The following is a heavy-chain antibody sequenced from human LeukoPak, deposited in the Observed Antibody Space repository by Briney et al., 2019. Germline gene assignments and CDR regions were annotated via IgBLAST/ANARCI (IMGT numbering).Heavy chain of an antibody. CDR3: ARGGCGYYDILTGYCN. J-gene: IGHJ4*02. V-gene: IGHV4-61*08. CDR1: GASVSSGGYY. Sequence: SETLSLTCTVSGASVSSGGYYWSWIRQPPGKGLEWIGEINHSGSTNYNPSLKSRVTISVDTSKNQFSLKLSSVTAADTAVYYCARGGCGYYDILTGYCNWGQGTLVTVSS. D-gene: IGHD3-9*01. CDR2: INHSGST.